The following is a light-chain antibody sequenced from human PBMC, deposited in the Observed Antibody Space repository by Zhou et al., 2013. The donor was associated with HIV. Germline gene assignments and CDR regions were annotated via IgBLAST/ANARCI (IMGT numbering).Light chain of an antibody. V-gene: IGKV3D-15*01. CDR1: QSVDTY. CDR3: HQYGRSPRS. J-gene: IGKJ2*04. Sequence: EIVLTQSPVTLSVSPGGRATLSCRASQSVDTYLAWYQQRPGQPPRLLIYDASTRATGIPARFRGSGSGTEFTLSISRLEPEDFAVYFCHQYGRSPRSFGQGTKLEMK. CDR2: DAS.